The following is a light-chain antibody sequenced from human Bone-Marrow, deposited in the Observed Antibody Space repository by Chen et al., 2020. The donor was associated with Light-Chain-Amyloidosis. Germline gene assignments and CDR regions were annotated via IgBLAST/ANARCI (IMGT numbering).Light chain of an antibody. CDR2: GSS. V-gene: IGKV3-20*01. J-gene: IGKJ4*01. CDR1: QTISSNY. Sequence: EIVLTQSPCTLSLSPGEGANLSCRASQTISSNYLTWYQQKFGQAPRLLIYGSSSRATGIPDRFTGSGSVTDFTLTINRLEPEDFAMYYCQQYGTSPLTFGGGTKVEIK. CDR3: QQYGTSPLT.